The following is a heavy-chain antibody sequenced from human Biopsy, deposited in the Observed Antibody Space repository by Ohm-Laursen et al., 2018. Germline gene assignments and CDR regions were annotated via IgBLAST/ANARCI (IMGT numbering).Heavy chain of an antibody. CDR2: ISNIGST. CDR3: ARESALAGDFDS. V-gene: IGHV4-61*01. D-gene: IGHD6-19*01. CDR1: GASVTSGSYY. Sequence: SDTLSLTCTVSGASVTSGSYYWSWIRQPPGKGPEWLGYISNIGSTNYNPSLKSRVTISVDTSKNHFSLKLTSVTAADTAVYYCARESALAGDFDSWGQGTLVTVSS. J-gene: IGHJ4*02.